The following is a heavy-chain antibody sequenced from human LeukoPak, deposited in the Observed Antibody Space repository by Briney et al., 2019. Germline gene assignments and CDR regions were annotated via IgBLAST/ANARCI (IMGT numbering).Heavy chain of an antibody. Sequence: SETLSLTCAVYSGSFSGYYWSWIRQPPGKGLEWIGEINHSGSTNYNPSLKRRFTISVDTSKNQFSLKLSSVPAADTAVYYCASRPSVVVVAAYYFDYWGQGTLVTVSS. D-gene: IGHD2-15*01. CDR3: ASRPSVVVVAAYYFDY. V-gene: IGHV4-34*01. CDR1: SGSFSGYY. CDR2: INHSGST. J-gene: IGHJ4*02.